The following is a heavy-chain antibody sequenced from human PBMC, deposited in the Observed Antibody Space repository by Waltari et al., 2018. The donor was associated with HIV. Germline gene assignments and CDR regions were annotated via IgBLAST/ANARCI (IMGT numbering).Heavy chain of an antibody. J-gene: IGHJ4*02. D-gene: IGHD4-17*01. CDR3: ASNHYG. CDR1: GFTFSGYW. CDR2: IKPDGIEK. Sequence: EVQLVESGGGLVQPGGSLRLSCAASGFTFSGYWRSGVRQAPGKGLEGVANIKPDGIEKNYVDSVKGRFTISRDNAKNSLYLQMSSLRPEDTAFYYCASNHYGWGQGTLVTVSS. V-gene: IGHV3-7*01.